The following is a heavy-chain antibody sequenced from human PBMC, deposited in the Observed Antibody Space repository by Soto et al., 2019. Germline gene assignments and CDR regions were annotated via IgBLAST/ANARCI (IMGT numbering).Heavy chain of an antibody. Sequence: QLQQSGPGLVKPSQTLSLTCGISGDSVSSNSATWNWIRQSPSRGLEWLGRKCLRSKWYNESAVSVNSRIAINPDTSKNDFSLQLIAATPEGTAVYFGERAAVAFDAFDICGHGTVVCVS. CDR1: GDSVSSNSAT. D-gene: IGHD2-15*01. CDR2: KCLRSKWYN. CDR3: ERAAVAFDAFDI. J-gene: IGHJ3*02. V-gene: IGHV6-1*01.